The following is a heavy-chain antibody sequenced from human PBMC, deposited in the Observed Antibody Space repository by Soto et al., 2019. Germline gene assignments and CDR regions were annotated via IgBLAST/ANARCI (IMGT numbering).Heavy chain of an antibody. D-gene: IGHD2-15*01. CDR1: GYTFTSYS. Sequence: QVQLVQSGAEEKKPGASVKVSCKASGYTFTSYSMNWVRHAPGQRLEWMGWINAGNGNTKYSQKFQGRVTITRDTSASTAYMELSSLRSEDTAVYYCARDTMVALDYWGQGTLVTVSS. J-gene: IGHJ4*02. CDR3: ARDTMVALDY. V-gene: IGHV1-3*05. CDR2: INAGNGNT.